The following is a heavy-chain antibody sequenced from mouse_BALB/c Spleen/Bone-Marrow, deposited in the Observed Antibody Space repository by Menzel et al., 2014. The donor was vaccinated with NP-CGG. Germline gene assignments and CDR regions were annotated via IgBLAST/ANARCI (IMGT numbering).Heavy chain of an antibody. CDR2: ISSGSSTI. V-gene: IGHV5-17*02. Sequence: EVKLVESGGGLVQPGGSRKLSCAASGFTFSSFGMHWVRQAPEKGLEWVAYISSGSSTIYYADTVKGRFTISRDNPKNILFLQMTSLRSEDTAMYYCTRSRFPDYGSIPFDYWGQGTTLTGAS. CDR3: TRSRFPDYGSIPFDY. J-gene: IGHJ2*01. CDR1: GFTFSSFG. D-gene: IGHD1-1*01.